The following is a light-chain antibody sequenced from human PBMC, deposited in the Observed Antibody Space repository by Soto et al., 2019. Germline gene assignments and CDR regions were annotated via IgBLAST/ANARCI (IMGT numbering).Light chain of an antibody. V-gene: IGKV3-20*01. J-gene: IGKJ1*01. CDR1: QSVSSSY. Sequence: ERVLTQSPGTLSLSPGERATLSCRASQSVSSSYFAWYQQKPGQAPRLLIYGASSRATGIPDRFSGSVSGPDFPLTISILEPEDFSVYYCQQYGRAAWTFGQGTKVEIK. CDR2: GAS. CDR3: QQYGRAAWT.